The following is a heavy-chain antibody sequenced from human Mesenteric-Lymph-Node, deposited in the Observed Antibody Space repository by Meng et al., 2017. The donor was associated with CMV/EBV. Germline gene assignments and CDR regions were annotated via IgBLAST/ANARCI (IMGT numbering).Heavy chain of an antibody. V-gene: IGHV3-20*04. D-gene: IGHD3-3*01. J-gene: IGHJ4*02. CDR2: INWNGGST. Sequence: GGSLRLSCAASGFIVSSNYMSWVRQAPGKGLEWVSGINWNGGSTGYADSVKGRFTISRDNAKNSLYLQMNSLRAEDTALYYCARDSGYYTVLQAFDYWGQGTLVTVSS. CDR1: GFIVSSNY. CDR3: ARDSGYYTVLQAFDY.